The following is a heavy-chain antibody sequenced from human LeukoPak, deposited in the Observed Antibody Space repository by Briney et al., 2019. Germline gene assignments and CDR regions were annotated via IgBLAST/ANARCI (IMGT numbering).Heavy chain of an antibody. CDR3: TSGYEELTGYDRVGGY. Sequence: TGGSLRLSCAVSGFIISAFAINWVRQASGEGLEWVGRIRSKANNYATEYAASVKGRFTLSRDDSKDTAYLQMNSLKTEDTAVYYCTSGYEELTGYDRVGGYWGQGTRVTVDS. V-gene: IGHV3-73*01. CDR2: IRSKANNYAT. J-gene: IGHJ4*02. D-gene: IGHD3-9*01. CDR1: GFIISAFA.